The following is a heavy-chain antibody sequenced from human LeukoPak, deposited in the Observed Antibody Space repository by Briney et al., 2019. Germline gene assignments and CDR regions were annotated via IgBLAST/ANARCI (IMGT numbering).Heavy chain of an antibody. D-gene: IGHD2-21*01. CDR3: AKEVVMGETNYYYYGMDV. V-gene: IGHV3-23*01. J-gene: IGHJ6*02. CDR1: GFNFRGYA. CDR2: ISGSGGRA. Sequence: GGSLRLSCAASGFNFRGYAMSWVRQAPGKGLEWVPAISGSGGRAHYADSVRGRFTISRDNSQNTLQLQMNSLRAEDTAVYYCAKEVVMGETNYYYYGMDVWGQGTTVTVSS.